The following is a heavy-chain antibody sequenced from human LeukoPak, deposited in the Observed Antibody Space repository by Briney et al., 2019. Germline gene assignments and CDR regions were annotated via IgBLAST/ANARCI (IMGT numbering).Heavy chain of an antibody. CDR1: GGTFSSYA. D-gene: IGHD3/OR15-3a*01. CDR2: IIPIFGTA. CDR3: ASEWGTGYRTYNWFDP. V-gene: IGHV1-69*13. J-gene: IGHJ5*02. Sequence: ASVKVSCKASGGTFSSYAISWVRQAPGQGLEWMGVIIPIFGTANYAQKFQGRVTITADESTSTAYMELSSLRSEDTAVYYCASEWGTGYRTYNWFDPWGQGTLVTVSS.